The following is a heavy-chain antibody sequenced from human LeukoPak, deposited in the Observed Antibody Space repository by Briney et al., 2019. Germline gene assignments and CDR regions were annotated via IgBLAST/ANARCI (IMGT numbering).Heavy chain of an antibody. CDR1: GGTFSSYA. CDR3: ARSRGIQLWFLDY. Sequence: GASVKVSCKASGGTFSSYAISWGRQAPGQGLEWMGGIIPIFGTANYAQKFQGRVTITADESTSTAYMELSSLRSEDTAVYYCARSRGIQLWFLDYWGQGTLVTVSS. CDR2: IIPIFGTA. D-gene: IGHD5-18*01. J-gene: IGHJ4*02. V-gene: IGHV1-69*01.